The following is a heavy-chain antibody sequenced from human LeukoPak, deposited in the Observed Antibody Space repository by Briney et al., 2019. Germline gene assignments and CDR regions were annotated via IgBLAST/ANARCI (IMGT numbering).Heavy chain of an antibody. CDR2: IKQDGSKK. CDR3: TRVGYIDEGIDY. CDR1: GFPFSSFW. V-gene: IGHV3-7*04. Sequence: GGSLRLPCVASGFPFSSFWMTWVRQAPGKGLEWVANIKQDGSKKSYVDSVKGRFTISRDNAKNSLYLQMNSLRAEDTAIYYCTRVGYIDEGIDYWGQGTLVTVSS. J-gene: IGHJ4*02. D-gene: IGHD5-24*01.